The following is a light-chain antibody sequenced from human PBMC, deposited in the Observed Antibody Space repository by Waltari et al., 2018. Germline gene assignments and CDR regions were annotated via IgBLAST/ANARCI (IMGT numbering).Light chain of an antibody. Sequence: QSALTQPRSVSGSPGPSVTIPCTGTSSDVASYDYVSWYQQHPGKAPKLIISDVTKRPSGVPDRFSGSKSGNTASLTISGLQAEDEADYYCCSYAGTYTWVFGGGTKLTVL. CDR3: CSYAGTYTWV. J-gene: IGLJ3*02. V-gene: IGLV2-11*01. CDR1: SSDVASYDY. CDR2: DVT.